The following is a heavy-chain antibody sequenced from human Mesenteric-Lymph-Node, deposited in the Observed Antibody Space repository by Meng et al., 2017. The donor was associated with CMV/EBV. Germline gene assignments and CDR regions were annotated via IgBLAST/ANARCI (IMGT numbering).Heavy chain of an antibody. CDR1: GFMFSSYG. D-gene: IGHD2-2*01. CDR2: IRYDGSNK. CDR3: ARDGSSTSSGNYYGMDV. J-gene: IGHJ6*02. Sequence: GGSLRLSCAASGFMFSSYGMHWVRQAPGKGLEWVAFIRYDGSNKYYVDSVRGRFTISRDNSKNTVYLQMKSLRAEDTAVYYCARDGSSTSSGNYYGMDVWGQGTTVTVSS. V-gene: IGHV3-30*02.